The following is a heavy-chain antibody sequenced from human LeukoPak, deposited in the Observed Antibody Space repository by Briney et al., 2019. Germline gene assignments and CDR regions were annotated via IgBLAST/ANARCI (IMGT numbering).Heavy chain of an antibody. CDR1: GGSISSSNW. CDR2: IYHSGST. CDR3: TREFRKSHLGWFDP. Sequence: SGTLSLTCAVSGGSISSSNWWSWVRQPPGKGLEWIGEIYHSGSTNYNPSLKSRVTISVDKSKNQFSLKLSSVTAADTAVYYCTREFRKSHLGWFDPWGQGTLVTVSS. J-gene: IGHJ5*02. V-gene: IGHV4-4*02.